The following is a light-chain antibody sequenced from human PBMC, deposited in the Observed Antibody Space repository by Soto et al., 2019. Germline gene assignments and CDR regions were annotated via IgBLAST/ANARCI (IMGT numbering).Light chain of an antibody. CDR1: SSDVGAYNY. J-gene: IGLJ1*01. CDR3: SSYAGTNNFV. V-gene: IGLV2-8*01. CDR2: EVS. Sequence: QSALTQPPPASGSPGQSVTISCTGTSSDVGAYNYVSWYQQHPGKAPKLMIYEVSQRPSGVPDRFSGSQSGNTASLTVSGLQAEDEADYYCSSYAGTNNFVFGTGTKVTVL.